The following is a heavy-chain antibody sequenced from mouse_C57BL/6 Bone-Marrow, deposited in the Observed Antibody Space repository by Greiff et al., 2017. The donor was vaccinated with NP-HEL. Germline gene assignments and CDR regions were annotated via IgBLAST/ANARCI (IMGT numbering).Heavy chain of an antibody. V-gene: IGHV5-6*01. J-gene: IGHJ2*01. Sequence: EVQLVESGGDLVKPGGSLKLSCAASGFTFSSYGMSWVRQTPDKRLEWVATISSGGSYTYYPDSVKGRFTISRDNAKNTLYLQMSSLKSEDTAMYYCARHYYGSPRFDYWGQGTTLTVSS. CDR1: GFTFSSYG. CDR3: ARHYYGSPRFDY. CDR2: ISSGGSYT. D-gene: IGHD1-1*01.